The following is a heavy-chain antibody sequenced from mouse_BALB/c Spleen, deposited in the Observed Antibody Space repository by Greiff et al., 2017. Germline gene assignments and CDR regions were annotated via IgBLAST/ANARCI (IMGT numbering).Heavy chain of an antibody. CDR2: IDPANGNT. CDR1: GFNIKDTY. Sequence: EVKLVESGAELVKPGASVKLSCTASGFNIKDTYMHWVKQRPEQGLEWIGRIDPANGNTKYDPKFQGKATITADTSSNTAYLQLSSLTSEDTAVYYCARSYGSSYRYFDVWGAGTTVTVAS. V-gene: IGHV14-3*02. CDR3: ARSYGSSYRYFDV. D-gene: IGHD1-1*01. J-gene: IGHJ1*01.